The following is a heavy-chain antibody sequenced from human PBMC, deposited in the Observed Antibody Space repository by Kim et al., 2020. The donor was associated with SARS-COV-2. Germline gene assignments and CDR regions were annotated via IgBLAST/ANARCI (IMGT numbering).Heavy chain of an antibody. CDR3: TRRLSGSGRRDY. V-gene: IGHV4-39*01. D-gene: IGHD3-10*01. J-gene: IGHJ4*02. CDR1: GGSISSSDYY. CDR2: VFYRGST. Sequence: SETLSLTCTVSGGSISSSDYYWGWIRRPPGMGLEWIGNVFYRGSTYYNPSLKSRVTISIDTSKNQFSLNLNSVTAADTAVYYCTRRLSGSGRRDYWGQGTLVTVSS.